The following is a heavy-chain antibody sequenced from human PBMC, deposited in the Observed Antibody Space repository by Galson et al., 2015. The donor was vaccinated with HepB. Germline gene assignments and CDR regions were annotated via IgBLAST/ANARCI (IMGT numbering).Heavy chain of an antibody. CDR3: ARGRRFGVVIKPYYYYYLDV. CDR2: IWYDGSHK. V-gene: IGHV3-33*01. Sequence: SLRLSCAASGFTFSNYGMHWVRQAPGKGLEWVAVIWYDGSHKYYVDSVKGRFTISRDNFKNTLYLQMNSLRAEDTAVYYCARGRRFGVVIKPYYYYYLDVWGIGTTVTVS. D-gene: IGHD3-3*01. CDR1: GFTFSNYG. J-gene: IGHJ6*03.